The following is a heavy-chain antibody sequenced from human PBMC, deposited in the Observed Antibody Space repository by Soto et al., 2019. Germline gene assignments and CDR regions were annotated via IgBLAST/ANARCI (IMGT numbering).Heavy chain of an antibody. J-gene: IGHJ4*02. CDR3: ARDEYGNSPFDY. CDR1: GYTFTGYY. V-gene: IGHV1-2*02. D-gene: IGHD1-1*01. Sequence: ASVKVSCKASGYTFTGYYMHWVRQAPGQGLEWMGWINPNNGGTDYAEKFQGRVTMTRDTSISTAYMELSRLRSDDTAVYYCARDEYGNSPFDYWGQGTLVTVSS. CDR2: INPNNGGT.